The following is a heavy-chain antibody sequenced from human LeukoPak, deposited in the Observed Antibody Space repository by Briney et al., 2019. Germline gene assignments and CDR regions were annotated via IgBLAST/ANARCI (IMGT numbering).Heavy chain of an antibody. J-gene: IGHJ4*02. Sequence: SETLSLTCTVSGGSINSYFWNWIRQPAGKGLEWIGRIYASGRTDFSPSLKSRVTMSVDSSKNQFSLNLNSVTAADTAVYYCARDSTTGSGYGDLYYFDFWGQGTLVTVSS. V-gene: IGHV4-4*07. CDR3: ARDSTTGSGYGDLYYFDF. D-gene: IGHD4-17*01. CDR2: IYASGRT. CDR1: GGSINSYF.